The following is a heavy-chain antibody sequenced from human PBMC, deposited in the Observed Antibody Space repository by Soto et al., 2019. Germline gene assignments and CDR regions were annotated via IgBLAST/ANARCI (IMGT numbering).Heavy chain of an antibody. Sequence: GGSLRLSCAASGFTFSNYAMSWLRQPPGKGLEWVSAISGSGDRTYYADSMKGRFTISRDNSKNTLYLQMNSLRAEDSAVYYCVKERSGHSYADSWGQGTLVTVSS. J-gene: IGHJ4*02. D-gene: IGHD5-18*01. V-gene: IGHV3-23*01. CDR1: GFTFSNYA. CDR2: ISGSGDRT. CDR3: VKERSGHSYADS.